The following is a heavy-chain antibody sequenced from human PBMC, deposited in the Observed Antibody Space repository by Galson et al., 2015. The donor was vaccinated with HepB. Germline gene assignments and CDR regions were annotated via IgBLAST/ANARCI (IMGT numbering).Heavy chain of an antibody. J-gene: IGHJ6*02. D-gene: IGHD6-6*01. CDR3: ARPQLGPNYYYYYGMDV. CDR1: GFSFANHW. Sequence: QSGAEVKKPGESLRISCKGSGFSFANHWINWVRQMPGKGLEWMGRIDPSDSYTNYSPSFQGHVTISADKSISTAYLQWSSLKASDPAMYYCARPQLGPNYYYYYGMDVWGQGTTVTVSS. CDR2: IDPSDSYT. V-gene: IGHV5-10-1*01.